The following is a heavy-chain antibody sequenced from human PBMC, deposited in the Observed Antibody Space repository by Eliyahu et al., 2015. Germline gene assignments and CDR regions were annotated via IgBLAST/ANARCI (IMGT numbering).Heavy chain of an antibody. CDR3: ATGVIYATGDDY. V-gene: IGHV4-59*01. Sequence: QVQLRESGPGLVKPSETLSLTCSVSGVPMNTYHWNWVRQPPGKGLEWIGFISYSGSTGSSPSLTTRVTMSVDASKNQFSLRLTSFTAADTAVYYCATGVIYATGDDYWGPGILVSASS. CDR2: ISYSGST. D-gene: IGHD7-27*01. CDR1: GVPMNTYH. J-gene: IGHJ4*02.